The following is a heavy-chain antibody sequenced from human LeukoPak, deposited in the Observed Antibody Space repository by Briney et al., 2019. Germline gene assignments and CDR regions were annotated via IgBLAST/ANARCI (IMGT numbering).Heavy chain of an antibody. CDR1: GGTFCSYA. CDR2: IIPIFGTA. D-gene: IGHD4-17*01. V-gene: IGHV1-69*06. Sequence: GASVKVSCKASGGTFCSYAISWVRQASGQGLEWMGGIIPIFGTANYAQKFQGRVTITADKSTSTAYMELSSLRSEDTAVYYCARGRENYGDYVDAFDIWGQGTMVTVSS. J-gene: IGHJ3*02. CDR3: ARGRENYGDYVDAFDI.